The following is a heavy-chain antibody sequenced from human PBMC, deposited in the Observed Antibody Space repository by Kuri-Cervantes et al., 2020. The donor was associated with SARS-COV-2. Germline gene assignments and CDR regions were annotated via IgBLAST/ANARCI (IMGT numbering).Heavy chain of an antibody. J-gene: IGHJ6*02. CDR3: AADMAYCGGDCYSNCYYYYGMDV. CDR1: GGTFSSYT. CDR2: IIPILGIA. Sequence: SVKVSCKASGGTFSSYTISWVRQAPGQGLEWMGRIIPILGIANYAQKFQGRVTITADKSTSTAHMELSSLRSEDTAVYYCAADMAYCGGDCYSNCYYYYGMDVWGQGTTVTVSS. D-gene: IGHD2-21*02. V-gene: IGHV1-69*02.